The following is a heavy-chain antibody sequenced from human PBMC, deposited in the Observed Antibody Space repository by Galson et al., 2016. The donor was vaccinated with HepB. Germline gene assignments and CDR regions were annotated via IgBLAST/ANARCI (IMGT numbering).Heavy chain of an antibody. J-gene: IGHJ6*02. CDR1: GFTFSSYG. D-gene: IGHD4-17*01. CDR2: IWYDGSNK. Sequence: SLRLSCAASGFTFSSYGMHWVRQAPGKGLKWVAVIWYDGSNKQFADSVKGRFTISRDNSKNTVYLQMNSLRAEAPAVYYCARGDYGAYSPFGMDVWGQGTTVTVSS. V-gene: IGHV3-33*01. CDR3: ARGDYGAYSPFGMDV.